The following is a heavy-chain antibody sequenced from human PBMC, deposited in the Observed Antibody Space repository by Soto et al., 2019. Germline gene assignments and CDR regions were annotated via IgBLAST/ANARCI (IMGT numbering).Heavy chain of an antibody. D-gene: IGHD4-17*01. CDR1: GGSFSGYY. CDR3: ARRYGDYDVGYFYYYYYYMDV. CDR2: INHSGST. V-gene: IGHV4-34*01. J-gene: IGHJ6*03. Sequence: PSETLSLTCAVYGGSFSGYYWSWIRQPTGKGLEWIGEINHSGSTNYNPSLKSRVTISVDTSKNQFSLKLSSVTAADTAVYYCARRYGDYDVGYFYYYYYYMDVWGKGTTVTVSS.